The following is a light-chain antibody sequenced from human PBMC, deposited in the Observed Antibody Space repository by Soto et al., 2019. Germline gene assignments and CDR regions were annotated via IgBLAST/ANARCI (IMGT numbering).Light chain of an antibody. J-gene: IGLJ1*01. Sequence: QSVLTQPPSASGSPGQSVAISCTGTSSDVGGYNYVSWYQQYPGKAPKLIMYEVTKRPSGVPDRFSGSKSGNTASLTVSGLQAEDEADYYCCSYVGSKNYVFGTGTKLTVL. CDR2: EVT. CDR1: SSDVGGYNY. V-gene: IGLV2-8*01. CDR3: CSYVGSKNYV.